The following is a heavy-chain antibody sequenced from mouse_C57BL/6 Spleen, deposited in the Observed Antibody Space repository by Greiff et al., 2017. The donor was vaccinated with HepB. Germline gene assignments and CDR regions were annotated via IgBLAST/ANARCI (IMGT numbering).Heavy chain of an antibody. CDR1: GYAFSSSW. Sequence: VQLQQSGPELVKPGASVKISCKASGYAFSSSWMNWVKQRPGKGLEWIGRIYPGDGDTNYNGKFKGKATLTADKSSSTSYMQLSSLTSEDSAVYFCARSPFITTVPYFDYWGQGTTLTVSS. CDR3: ARSPFITTVPYFDY. CDR2: IYPGDGDT. J-gene: IGHJ2*01. D-gene: IGHD1-1*01. V-gene: IGHV1-82*01.